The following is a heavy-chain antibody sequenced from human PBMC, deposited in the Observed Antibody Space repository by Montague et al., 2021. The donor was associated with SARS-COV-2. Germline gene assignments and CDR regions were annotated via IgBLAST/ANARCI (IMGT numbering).Heavy chain of an antibody. D-gene: IGHD5-12*01. V-gene: IGHV4-34*01. CDR2: VNLSGSS. J-gene: IGHJ6*04. CDR1: AGSLSASL. CDR3: ARRTDKWHWYYYTGLDV. Sequence: SETLSLTCAVYAGSLSASLFPWTRPSPGTGLEWTAEVNLSGSSNSNPSLESRVNISVDMSTNQFSLNLLSVTAADTALYFCARRTDKWHWYYYTGLDVWGKGTTVTVAS.